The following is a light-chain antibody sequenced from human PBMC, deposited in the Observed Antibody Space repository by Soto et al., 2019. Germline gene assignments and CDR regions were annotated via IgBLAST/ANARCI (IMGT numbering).Light chain of an antibody. Sequence: QSALTQPASVSGSPGQSITISCVGTSGDIGGYDYVSWYQQHPGKAPKLMIFDVGNRPSGVSDRFSASKSGNTASLNISGLQAEDEAVYYCTSFTNRLTWIFGGGTKVTVL. J-gene: IGLJ2*01. CDR3: TSFTNRLTWI. CDR1: SGDIGGYDY. V-gene: IGLV2-14*03. CDR2: DVG.